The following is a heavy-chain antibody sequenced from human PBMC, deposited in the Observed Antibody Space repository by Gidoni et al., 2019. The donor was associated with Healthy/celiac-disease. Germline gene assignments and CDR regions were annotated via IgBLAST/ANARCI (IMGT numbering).Heavy chain of an antibody. Sequence: QVQLQESGPGLVKPSETLSLTFTVSGGSISSYYWSWIRQPPGKGLEWIGYIYYSGSTNYNPSLKSRVTISVDTSKNQFSLKLSYVTAADTAVYYCARDEGYCSSTSCYPVGVFDYWGQGTLVTVSS. CDR1: GGSISSYY. V-gene: IGHV4-59*01. D-gene: IGHD2-2*01. CDR3: ARDEGYCSSTSCYPVGVFDY. CDR2: IYYSGST. J-gene: IGHJ4*02.